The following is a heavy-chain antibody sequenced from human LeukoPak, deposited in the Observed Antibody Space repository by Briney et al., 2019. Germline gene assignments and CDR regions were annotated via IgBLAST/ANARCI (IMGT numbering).Heavy chain of an antibody. J-gene: IGHJ4*02. Sequence: SETLSLTCTVSGASISSGGYYWTWIRQHPGKGLEWIGNIFTSGNTYYNPSLKGRVFTSVDTSKSQFFLRLTSVTAADTAVYYCARATLRGDPFDFWGQGIQVTVSS. CDR3: ARATLRGDPFDF. CDR1: GASISSGGYY. CDR2: IFTSGNT. D-gene: IGHD2-21*02. V-gene: IGHV4-31*03.